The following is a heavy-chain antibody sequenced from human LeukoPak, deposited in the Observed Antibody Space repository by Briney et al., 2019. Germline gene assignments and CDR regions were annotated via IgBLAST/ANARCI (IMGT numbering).Heavy chain of an antibody. CDR2: INPNSGGT. J-gene: IGHJ5*02. CDR3: ARDGYTNWFDP. D-gene: IGHD5-24*01. CDR1: GYTFTGYN. V-gene: IGHV1-2*02. Sequence: ASVKVSCTASGYTFTGYNMHWVRHAPGQGLEWMGWINPNSGGTNYAQKFQGRVTMTRDTSISTAYMELSRLRSDDTAVYYCARDGYTNWFDPWGQGTLVTVSS.